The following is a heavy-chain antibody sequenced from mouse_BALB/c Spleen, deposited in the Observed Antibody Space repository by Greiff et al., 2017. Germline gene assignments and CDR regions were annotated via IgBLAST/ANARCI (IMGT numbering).Heavy chain of an antibody. D-gene: IGHD3-1*01. CDR1: GFTFSSYG. Sequence: DVQLVESGGGLVQPGGSLKLSCAASGFTFSSYGMSWVRQTPDKRLELVATINSNGGSTYYPDSVKGRFTISRDNAKNTLYLQMSSLKSEDTAMYYCARDSGYDGGYAMDYWGQGTSVTVSS. CDR3: ARDSGYDGGYAMDY. J-gene: IGHJ4*01. CDR2: INSNGGST. V-gene: IGHV5-6-3*01.